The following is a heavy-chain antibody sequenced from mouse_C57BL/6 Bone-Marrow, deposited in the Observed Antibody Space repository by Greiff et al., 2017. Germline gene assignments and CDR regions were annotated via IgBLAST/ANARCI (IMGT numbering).Heavy chain of an antibody. V-gene: IGHV14-4*01. CDR2: FDPENGDT. CDR1: GFNIKDDY. Sequence: EVQLQVSGAELVRPGASVKLSCTASGFNIKDDYMHWVKQRPEQGLEWIGWFDPENGDTEYASKFQGKATITADTSSNTAYLQLSSLTSEDTAVYYCTTHYDYLWFAYGGQGTLVTVSA. D-gene: IGHD2-4*01. CDR3: TTHYDYLWFAY. J-gene: IGHJ3*01.